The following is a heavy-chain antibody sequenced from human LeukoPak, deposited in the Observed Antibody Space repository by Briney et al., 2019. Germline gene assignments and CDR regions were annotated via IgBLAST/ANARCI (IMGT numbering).Heavy chain of an antibody. V-gene: IGHV4-59*01. J-gene: IGHJ4*02. CDR3: ARGGEHPPPDS. CDR1: GASISSYF. CDR2: VYHTGRT. Sequence: SETLSLTCTVSGASISSYFWTWLRQPPGKGLEWIGYVYHTGRTNYNPSLNSRVTMSVGTSKNQFSLKLTSVTAADTAVYYCARGGEHPPPDSWDQGTLVTVSS. D-gene: IGHD2-21*01.